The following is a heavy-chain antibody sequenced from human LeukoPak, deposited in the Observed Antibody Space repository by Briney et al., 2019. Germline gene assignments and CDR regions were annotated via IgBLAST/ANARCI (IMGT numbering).Heavy chain of an antibody. CDR1: GFTFSTYA. J-gene: IGHJ4*02. D-gene: IGHD6-13*01. Sequence: GSLRLSCAASGFTFSTYAMSWVRQAPGKGLEWVSLISCSGGGTYFPDPVKRRITTSRDNSKNTLYLQMDGLSAEDTSIYYCAPDLRGSGWSLDDWGQGTLVIVSS. CDR3: APDLRGSGWSLDD. V-gene: IGHV3-23*01. CDR2: ISCSGGGT.